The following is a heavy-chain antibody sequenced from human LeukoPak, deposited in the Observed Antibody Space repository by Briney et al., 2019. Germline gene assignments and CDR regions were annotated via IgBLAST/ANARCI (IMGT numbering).Heavy chain of an antibody. CDR1: GFTVSSNY. CDR2: IYSGGST. J-gene: IGHJ6*03. V-gene: IGHV3-53*01. Sequence: PGGSLRLSCAASGFTVSSNYMSWVRQAPGKGLEWVSHIYSGGSTYYGDSVKGRFTISRDESKDTLYLQMNSLRAEDTAVYYCARNRVAVTGQRFYMDVWGKGATVTVSS. D-gene: IGHD6-19*01. CDR3: ARNRVAVTGQRFYMDV.